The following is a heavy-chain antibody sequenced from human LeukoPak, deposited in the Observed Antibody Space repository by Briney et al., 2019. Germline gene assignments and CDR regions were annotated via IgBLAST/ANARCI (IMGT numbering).Heavy chain of an antibody. V-gene: IGHV1-18*01. CDR2: ISAYNGNT. CDR3: ARDPHGQGLTDRFLEWDGIPSRAFDI. D-gene: IGHD3-3*01. J-gene: IGHJ3*02. Sequence: ASVKVSCKASGYTFTSYGISWVRQAPGQGLEWMGWISAYNGNTNYAQKLQGRVTMTTDTSTSTAYMELRSLRSDDTAVYYCARDPHGQGLTDRFLEWDGIPSRAFDIWGQGTMVTVSS. CDR1: GYTFTSYG.